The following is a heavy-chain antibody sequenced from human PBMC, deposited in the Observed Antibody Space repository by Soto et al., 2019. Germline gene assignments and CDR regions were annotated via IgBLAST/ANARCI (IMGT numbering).Heavy chain of an antibody. J-gene: IGHJ4*02. CDR1: GFTFDDYS. Sequence: GGSLGLSCAASGFTFDDYSMHWVRQAPGKGLEWVSGISWNSGHIGYADSVKGRFTISRDNAKNSLYLQMNSLRVEDTALYYCAKDSRMGGPLGYCTSISCPYFDYWGQGTLVTVSS. D-gene: IGHD2-2*01. CDR3: AKDSRMGGPLGYCTSISCPYFDY. V-gene: IGHV3-9*01. CDR2: ISWNSGHI.